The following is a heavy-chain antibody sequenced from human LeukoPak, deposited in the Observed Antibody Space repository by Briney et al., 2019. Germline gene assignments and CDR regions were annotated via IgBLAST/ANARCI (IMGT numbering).Heavy chain of an antibody. CDR1: GYTFTSYD. V-gene: IGHV1-8*01. Sequence: ASVKVSCKASGYTFTSYDINWVRQATGQGLEWMGWMNPNSGNTGYAQKFQGRVTMTRNTSISTAYMELSSLRSEDTAVYYCARGPSKYWDRSGYYHDNDYWGQGTLVTVSS. J-gene: IGHJ4*02. CDR3: ARGPSKYWDRSGYYHDNDY. D-gene: IGHD3-22*01. CDR2: MNPNSGNT.